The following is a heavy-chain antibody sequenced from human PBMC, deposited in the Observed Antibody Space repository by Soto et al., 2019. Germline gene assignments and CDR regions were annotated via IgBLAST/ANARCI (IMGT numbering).Heavy chain of an antibody. V-gene: IGHV3-15*01. D-gene: IGHD3-22*01. CDR3: TSDPTNNYDSSGEPTNY. J-gene: IGHJ4*02. CDR2: IKSNTDGGTT. Sequence: EGSMRLSCAVSGFPFCNAWMSWARPDPGKGMEWVGRIKSNTDGGTTDDAAPVKGRFTISRDDSKNTLYLQMNSLKTEDTAVYYCTSDPTNNYDSSGEPTNYWGQGTRGTVSS. CDR1: GFPFCNAW.